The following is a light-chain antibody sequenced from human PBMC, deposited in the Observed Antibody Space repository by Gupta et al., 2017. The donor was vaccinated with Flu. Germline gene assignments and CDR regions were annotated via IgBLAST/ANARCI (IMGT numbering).Light chain of an antibody. Sequence: EIVMTQSPVTLSVSPGERVTLSCRASQNIRSDLVWYQQKPGQAPRLLIYGASSRAAGTPVRFSGRGDDTEFTLTIDSRQSEDSAVYYCQQYENGPPGYIFGQGTKVEVK. CDR2: GAS. J-gene: IGKJ2*01. CDR1: QNIRSD. CDR3: QQYENGPPGYI. V-gene: IGKV3D-15*01.